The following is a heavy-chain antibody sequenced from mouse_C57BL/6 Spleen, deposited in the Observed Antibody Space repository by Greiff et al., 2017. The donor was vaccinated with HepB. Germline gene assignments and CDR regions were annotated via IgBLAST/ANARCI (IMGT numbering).Heavy chain of an antibody. CDR3: TRSEDYDWRFAY. J-gene: IGHJ3*01. D-gene: IGHD2-4*01. Sequence: VQLQQSGAELVRPGASVKLSCTASGFNIKDYYMHWVKQRPEQGLEWIGRIDPEDGDTEYAPKFQGKATMTADTSSNAAYLQLSSLTSEDTAVYYCTRSEDYDWRFAYWGQGTLVTVSA. V-gene: IGHV14-1*01. CDR2: IDPEDGDT. CDR1: GFNIKDYY.